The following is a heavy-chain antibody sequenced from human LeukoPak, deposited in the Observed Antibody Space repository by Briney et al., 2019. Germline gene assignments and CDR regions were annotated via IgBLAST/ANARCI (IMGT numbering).Heavy chain of an antibody. V-gene: IGHV3-7*04. D-gene: IGHD5-24*01. J-gene: IGHJ4*02. CDR3: TRVGYIDEGIDY. Sequence: GGSLRLSCAASGFTFNAFGMNWVRQAPGKGLEWVANIKQDGSKKSYVDSVKGRFTISRDNAKNSLYLQMNSLRAEDTAIYYCTRVGYIDEGIDYWGQGTLVTVSS. CDR1: GFTFNAFG. CDR2: IKQDGSKK.